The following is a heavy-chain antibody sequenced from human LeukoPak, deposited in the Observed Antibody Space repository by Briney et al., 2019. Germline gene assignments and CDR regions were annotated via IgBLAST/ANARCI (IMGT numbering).Heavy chain of an antibody. V-gene: IGHV3-30-3*01. D-gene: IGHD3-22*01. Sequence: PGGSLRLSCAASGFTFSSYAMHWVRQAPGKGLEWVAVISYDGSNKYYADSVEGRFTISRDNSKNTLYLQMNSLRAEDTAVYYCAREGGYSGHFDYWGQGTLVTVSS. CDR1: GFTFSSYA. J-gene: IGHJ4*02. CDR2: ISYDGSNK. CDR3: AREGGYSGHFDY.